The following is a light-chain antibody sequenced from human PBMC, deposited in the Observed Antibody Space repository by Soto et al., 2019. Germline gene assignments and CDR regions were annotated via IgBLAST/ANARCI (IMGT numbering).Light chain of an antibody. J-gene: IGKJ5*01. CDR3: QQFNSYPIT. Sequence: AIQLTQSPSSLSASVGDRVTITCRASQDIRGALAWYQQKPGKAPKMLIYDVSTLESGVPLRFSGSSSGKEFTLNISRLKPGELANYYCQQFNSYPITLGQGTRLEIK. V-gene: IGKV1-13*02. CDR1: QDIRGA. CDR2: DVS.